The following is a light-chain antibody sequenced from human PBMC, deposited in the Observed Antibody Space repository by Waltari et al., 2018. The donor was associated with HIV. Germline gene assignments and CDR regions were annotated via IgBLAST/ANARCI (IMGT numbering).Light chain of an antibody. CDR1: SSSIGSNT. CDR3: AAWDDSLNGFWV. Sequence: QSVLTQPPSASGTHGQRVTISCSGSSSSIGSNTVNWFQQLPGTAPKLLIYSNNQPPPGVPDRFSGSKSGTSASLAISGLQSDDEADYYCAAWDDSLNGFWVFGGGTKLTVL. V-gene: IGLV1-44*01. J-gene: IGLJ3*02. CDR2: SNN.